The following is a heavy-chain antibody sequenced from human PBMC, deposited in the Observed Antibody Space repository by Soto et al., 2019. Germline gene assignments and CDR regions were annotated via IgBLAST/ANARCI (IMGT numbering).Heavy chain of an antibody. D-gene: IGHD6-19*01. CDR2: IYHSGST. Sequence: SETLSLTCAVSGGPISSGGYSWSWIRHPPGKGLEWIGYIYHSGSTYYNPSLKSRVTISVDRSKNQFSLKLSSVTAADTAVYYCSSGWYIDAGYYYGMDVWGQGTTVTVSS. V-gene: IGHV4-30-2*01. CDR3: SSGWYIDAGYYYGMDV. J-gene: IGHJ6*02. CDR1: GGPISSGGYS.